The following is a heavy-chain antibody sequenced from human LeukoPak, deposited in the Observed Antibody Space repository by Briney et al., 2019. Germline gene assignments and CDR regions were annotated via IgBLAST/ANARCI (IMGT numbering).Heavy chain of an antibody. CDR3: ARESDVWSGPGIGRPLDV. V-gene: IGHV3-30*02. J-gene: IGHJ6*04. CDR2: IRYDGSNK. CDR1: GFTFSSYG. D-gene: IGHD3-3*01. Sequence: GGSLRLSCAASGFTFSSYGMHWVRQAPGKGLEWVAFIRYDGSNKYYADSVKGRFTISRDNSKNTLYLQMNSLRAEDTAVYYCARESDVWSGPGIGRPLDVWGKGTTVTVSS.